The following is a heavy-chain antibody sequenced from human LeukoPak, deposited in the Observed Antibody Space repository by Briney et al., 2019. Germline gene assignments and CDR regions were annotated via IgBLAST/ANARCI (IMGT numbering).Heavy chain of an antibody. Sequence: QPGRSLRLSCAASGFTFSNYGLHWVRQAPGEGLEWVSLISYDGRDIQYAHSVKGRFTISRDNSKNTLYLQMNSLRTEDTALYYCARDSYSSPGTGGSLDYWGQGTLVTVSS. J-gene: IGHJ4*02. D-gene: IGHD2-8*02. V-gene: IGHV3-30*04. CDR2: ISYDGRDI. CDR3: ARDSYSSPGTGGSLDY. CDR1: GFTFSNYG.